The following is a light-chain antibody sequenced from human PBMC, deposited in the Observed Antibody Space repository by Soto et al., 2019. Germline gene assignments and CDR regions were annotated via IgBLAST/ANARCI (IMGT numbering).Light chain of an antibody. CDR1: QSLLHSNGYNY. CDR3: LQALQAPWT. J-gene: IGKJ1*01. V-gene: IGKV2-28*01. CDR2: LGS. Sequence: DIVMTQSPLSLPVTPGEPASISCRSSQSLLHSNGYNYLDWYLQKPGQSPQLLIYLGSNRASGVPDGLSGGGSGTDFTLKISRVEAEDFGVYYCLQALQAPWTLWQGTKVEI.